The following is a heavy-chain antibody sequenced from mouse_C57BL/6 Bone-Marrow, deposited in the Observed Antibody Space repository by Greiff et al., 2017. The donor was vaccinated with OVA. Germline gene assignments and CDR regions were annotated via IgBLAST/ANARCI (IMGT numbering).Heavy chain of an antibody. CDR1: GYTFTSYW. CDR2: IYPGNSDT. Sequence: VQLQQSGTVLARPGASVKMSCKTSGYTFTSYWMHWVKQRPGQGLEWIGAIYPGNSDTSYNEKFKGKAKLTAVTSASTAYMELSSLTNEDSAVYYCTRHYYYGSSPDYWGQGTTLTVSS. V-gene: IGHV1-5*01. CDR3: TRHYYYGSSPDY. J-gene: IGHJ2*01. D-gene: IGHD1-1*01.